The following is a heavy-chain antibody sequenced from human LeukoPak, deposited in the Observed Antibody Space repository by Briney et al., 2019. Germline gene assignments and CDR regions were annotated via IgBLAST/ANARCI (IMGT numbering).Heavy chain of an antibody. Sequence: SETLSLTCPVSGGSVSSSRYYWGWIRQPPGKGLEWIGSIYYSGSTYYNPSLKSRVTISVDTSKNQFSLKLSSVTAADTALYYCARGMAVDYWGQGTLVTVSS. CDR3: ARGMAVDY. CDR1: GGSVSSSRYY. V-gene: IGHV4-39*01. CDR2: IYYSGST. J-gene: IGHJ4*02. D-gene: IGHD5-24*01.